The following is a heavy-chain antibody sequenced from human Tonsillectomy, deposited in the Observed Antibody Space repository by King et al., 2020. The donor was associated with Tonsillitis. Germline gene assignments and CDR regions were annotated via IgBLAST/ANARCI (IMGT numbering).Heavy chain of an antibody. CDR2: ILYDGSNK. V-gene: IGHV3-30*04. D-gene: IGHD4-17*01. Sequence: VQLVESGGGVVQPGRSLRLSCAASGFTFSSYAMHWVRQAPGKGLEWVAVILYDGSNKYYADSVKGRFTISRDNSKNTLYLQMNSLRAEDTAVYYCARDSVIYGDYADAFDIWGQGKWSPSLQ. CDR3: ARDSVIYGDYADAFDI. CDR1: GFTFSSYA. J-gene: IGHJ3*02.